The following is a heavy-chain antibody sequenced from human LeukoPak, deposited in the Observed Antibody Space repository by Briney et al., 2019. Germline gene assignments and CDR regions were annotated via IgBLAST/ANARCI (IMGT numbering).Heavy chain of an antibody. Sequence: GGSLRLSCAASGFTFSSYGMPWVRQAPGKGLEWVAVIWYDGSNKYYADSVKGRFTISRDNSKNTLYLQMNSLRAEDTAVYYCARGGYSSSLGDYWGQGTLVTVSS. CDR2: IWYDGSNK. J-gene: IGHJ4*02. CDR3: ARGGYSSSLGDY. CDR1: GFTFSSYG. V-gene: IGHV3-33*01. D-gene: IGHD6-13*01.